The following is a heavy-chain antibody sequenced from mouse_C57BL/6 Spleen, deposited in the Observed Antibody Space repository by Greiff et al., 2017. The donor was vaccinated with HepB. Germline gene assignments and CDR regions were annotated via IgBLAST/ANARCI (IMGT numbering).Heavy chain of an antibody. CDR3: ARGEDDYYYFDY. J-gene: IGHJ2*01. V-gene: IGHV1-82*01. CDR1: GYAFSSSW. D-gene: IGHD2-4*01. CDR2: IYPGDGDT. Sequence: LQESGPELVKPGASVKISCKASGYAFSSSWMNWVKQRPGKGLEWIGRIYPGDGDTNYNGKFKGKATLTADKSSSTAYMQLSSLTSEDSAVYFCARGEDDYYYFDYWGQGTTLTVSS.